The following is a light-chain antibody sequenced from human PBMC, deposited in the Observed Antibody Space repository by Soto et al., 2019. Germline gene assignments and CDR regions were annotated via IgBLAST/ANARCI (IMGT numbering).Light chain of an antibody. Sequence: EIVLTQSPATLSLSPGARATLSCRAGQSVSSYLAWYPQKPGQAPRLLIYDASNRATGIPARFSGCGSGTDFTHTISSLDPEDFEVYYCTQRSSWPWTSGQGTKVYI. V-gene: IGKV3-11*01. J-gene: IGKJ1*01. CDR1: QSVSSY. CDR3: TQRSSWPWT. CDR2: DAS.